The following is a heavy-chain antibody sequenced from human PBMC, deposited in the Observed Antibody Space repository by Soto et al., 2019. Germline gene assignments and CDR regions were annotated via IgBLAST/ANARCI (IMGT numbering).Heavy chain of an antibody. Sequence: QVQLQESGPGLVKTSGTLSLSCGASGACISQYYWGWIGQPAGQGPEWIGRIYRGGSTNYNPSLESRVPMTEDTSKYNFSLKLSSVTAADTVVYYCARGPGGFGDFSLDYWGQGTLVTVSS. CDR2: IYRGGST. D-gene: IGHD3-10*01. CDR3: ARGPGGFGDFSLDY. J-gene: IGHJ4*02. V-gene: IGHV4-4*07. CDR1: GACISQYY.